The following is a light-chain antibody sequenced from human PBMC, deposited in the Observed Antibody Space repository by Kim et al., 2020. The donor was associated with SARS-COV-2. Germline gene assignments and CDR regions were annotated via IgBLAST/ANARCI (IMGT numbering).Light chain of an antibody. Sequence: IVMTQSPLSLPVTPGEPASISCRSSQSLLHSNGYNYLDWYLQKPGQSPQLLIYLGSNRASGVPDRFSGSGSGTDFTLKISGVEAEDVGVYYCMQALQTPLTFGQGTKLEIK. J-gene: IGKJ2*01. CDR1: QSLLHSNGYNY. CDR2: LGS. V-gene: IGKV2-28*01. CDR3: MQALQTPLT.